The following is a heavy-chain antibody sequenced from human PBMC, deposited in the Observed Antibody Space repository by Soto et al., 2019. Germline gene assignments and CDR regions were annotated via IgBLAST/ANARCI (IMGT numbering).Heavy chain of an antibody. CDR1: GFTFSSYW. J-gene: IGHJ2*01. CDR2: IKQDGSEK. CDR3: ARVKHIVVVMPWYFDL. V-gene: IGHV3-7*01. D-gene: IGHD2-21*01. Sequence: EVQLVESGGGLVQPGGSLRLSCAASGFTFSSYWMSWVRQAPGKGLEWVANIKQDGSEKYYADSVKGRFTISRDNAKNSLYLQMNSLRAEDTAVYYCARVKHIVVVMPWYFDLWGRGTLVTVSS.